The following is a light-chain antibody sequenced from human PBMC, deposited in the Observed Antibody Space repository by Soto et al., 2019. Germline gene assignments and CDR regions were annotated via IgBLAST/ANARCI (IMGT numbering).Light chain of an antibody. V-gene: IGKV3-11*01. J-gene: IGKJ1*01. CDR2: DAS. CDR3: QHRRNWPGT. CDR1: QSVGSF. Sequence: EIVLTQSPATLSLSPGETATFSCRASQSVGSFLGWYQQKPGQAPRLLIFDASDRATGIPDRFSGSGSGTVFTLTISNLEPEDSAVYYCQHRRNWPGTFGKGTKVEMK.